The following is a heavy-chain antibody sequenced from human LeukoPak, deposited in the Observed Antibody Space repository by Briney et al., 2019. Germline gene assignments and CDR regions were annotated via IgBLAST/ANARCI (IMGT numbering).Heavy chain of an antibody. D-gene: IGHD2-2*02. Sequence: SETLSLTCAVYGGSFSGYYWSWIRQPPGKGLEWIGEINHSGSTNYNPSLKSRVTISVDTPRNQFSLKLSSVTAADTAVYYCARGVLGYCSSTSCYTFDYWGQGTLVTVSS. J-gene: IGHJ4*02. CDR1: GGSFSGYY. CDR2: INHSGST. V-gene: IGHV4-34*01. CDR3: ARGVLGYCSSTSCYTFDY.